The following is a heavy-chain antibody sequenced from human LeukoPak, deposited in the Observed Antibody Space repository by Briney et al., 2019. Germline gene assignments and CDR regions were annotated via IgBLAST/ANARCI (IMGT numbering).Heavy chain of an antibody. CDR2: IYYSGST. D-gene: IGHD1-26*01. V-gene: IGHV4-39*07. CDR1: GGSISSSCYY. J-gene: IGHJ4*02. Sequence: SETLSLTCTVSGGSISSSCYYWGWIRQPPGTGLEWIGSIYYSGSTFYNPSLESRVTISVDTSKNQFSLKLSSVTAADTAVYYCARDDLSGRYYFDYWGQGSLVTVSS. CDR3: ARDDLSGRYYFDY.